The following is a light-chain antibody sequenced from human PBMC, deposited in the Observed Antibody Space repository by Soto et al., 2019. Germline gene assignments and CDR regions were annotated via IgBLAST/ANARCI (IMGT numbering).Light chain of an antibody. V-gene: IGKV3-15*01. Sequence: EIVMTQSPVTLSVSPGERATLSCRASQSVSSNVAWYQQKPGQAPRLLIYQTSARATGIPGRFSGSGSGTDFTLTISNLQSEDFALYYCQPYNNWPLTFGGGTKVEIK. CDR1: QSVSSN. J-gene: IGKJ4*01. CDR3: QPYNNWPLT. CDR2: QTS.